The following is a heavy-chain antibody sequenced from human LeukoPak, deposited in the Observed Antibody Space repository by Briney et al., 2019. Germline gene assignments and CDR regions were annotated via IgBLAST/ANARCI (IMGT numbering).Heavy chain of an antibody. D-gene: IGHD3-10*01. CDR3: ARALSPILLWFGETNNWFDP. CDR2: IYYSGST. Sequence: SETLSLTCTVSGGSISSSSYYWGWIRQPPGKGLEWIGSIYYSGSTYYNPSLKSRVTISVDTSKNQFSLKLSSVTAADTAVYYCARALSPILLWFGETNNWFDPWGQGTLVTVSS. J-gene: IGHJ5*02. V-gene: IGHV4-39*07. CDR1: GGSISSSSYY.